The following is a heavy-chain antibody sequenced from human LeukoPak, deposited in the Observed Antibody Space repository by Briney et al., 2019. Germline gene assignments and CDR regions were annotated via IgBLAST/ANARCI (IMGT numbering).Heavy chain of an antibody. CDR2: MNPNSGNT. CDR3: ARVIREAGYDFWSGYYRSHYYYYMDV. CDR1: GYTFTSYD. J-gene: IGHJ6*03. V-gene: IGHV1-8*01. D-gene: IGHD3-3*01. Sequence: ASVKVSCKASGYTFTSYDISWVRQATGQGLEWMGWMNPNSGNTGYAQKFQGRVTMTRNTSISTAYMELSSLRSEDTAVYYCARVIREAGYDFWSGYYRSHYYYYMDVWGKGTTVTVSS.